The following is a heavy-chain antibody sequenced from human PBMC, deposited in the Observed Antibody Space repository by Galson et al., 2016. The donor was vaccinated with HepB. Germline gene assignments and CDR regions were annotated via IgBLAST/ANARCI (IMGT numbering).Heavy chain of an antibody. J-gene: IGHJ4*02. CDR3: ARGLAAAWESLAY. D-gene: IGHD1-26*01. Sequence: SLRLSCAASGFTVSSDYMNWVRQAPGKGLEWVSVIYSGGTTYYADSVKGRFTISRDNSKNTVYLQMNSLRAADTAVYYCARGLAAAWESLAYWGQGTLVIVS. CDR2: IYSGGTT. CDR1: GFTVSSDY. V-gene: IGHV3-53*01.